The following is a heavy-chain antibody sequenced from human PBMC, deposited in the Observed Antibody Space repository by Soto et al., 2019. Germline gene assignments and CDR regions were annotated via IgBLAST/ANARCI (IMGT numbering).Heavy chain of an antibody. V-gene: IGHV5-51*01. Sequence: GESLKISCKGSGYSFPSYWIGWVRQMPGKGLEWMGIIYPGDSDTRYSPSFQGQVTISADKSISTAYLQWSSLKASDTAMYYCARQDYYGSGSYPISDYYYYGMDVWGQGTTVTVSS. CDR1: GYSFPSYW. CDR3: ARQDYYGSGSYPISDYYYYGMDV. J-gene: IGHJ6*02. CDR2: IYPGDSDT. D-gene: IGHD3-10*01.